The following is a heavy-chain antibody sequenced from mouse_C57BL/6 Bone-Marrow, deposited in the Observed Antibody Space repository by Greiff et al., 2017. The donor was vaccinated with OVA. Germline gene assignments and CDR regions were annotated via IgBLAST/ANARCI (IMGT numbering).Heavy chain of an antibody. V-gene: IGHV1-50*01. CDR2: IDPSDSYT. CDR1: GSTFTSSW. Sequence: QVQLQQPGAELVKPGASVKLSCKASGSTFTSSWMQWVQQRPGQGLEWIGEIDPSDSYTNYNQKFTGKATLTVDTSSSTAYMQLSSLTSEDSAVYYCARSYLGYWGQGTTLTVAS. CDR3: ARSYLGY. J-gene: IGHJ2*01.